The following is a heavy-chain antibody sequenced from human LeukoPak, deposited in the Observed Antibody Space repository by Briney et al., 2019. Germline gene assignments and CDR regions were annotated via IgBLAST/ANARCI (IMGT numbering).Heavy chain of an antibody. V-gene: IGHV1-18*04. CDR2: ISAYNGNT. CDR3: ARDVAAAGDYYYYGMDV. J-gene: IGHJ6*04. Sequence: ASVKVSCMASGYTFTSYGISWVRQAPGQGLEWMGWISAYNGNTNYAQKLQGRVTMTTDTSTSTAYMELRSLRSDDTAVYYCARDVAAAGDYYYYGMDVWGKGTTVTVSS. CDR1: GYTFTSYG. D-gene: IGHD6-13*01.